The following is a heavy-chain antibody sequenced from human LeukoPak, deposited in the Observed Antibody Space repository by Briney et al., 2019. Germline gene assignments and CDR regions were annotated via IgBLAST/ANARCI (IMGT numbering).Heavy chain of an antibody. CDR2: IRRSGENT. CDR1: GFTFSSYD. Sequence: GGALRLSCAASGFTFSSYDMSWVRQAPGRGLEWVSSIRRSGENTYYGDAVKGRFTISRDNSKNTVYLQMNNMRVDDTAVYYCAKDPTDFDSSGQTYFDYWGQGTLVTVSS. J-gene: IGHJ4*02. CDR3: AKDPTDFDSSGQTYFDY. D-gene: IGHD3-22*01. V-gene: IGHV3-23*01.